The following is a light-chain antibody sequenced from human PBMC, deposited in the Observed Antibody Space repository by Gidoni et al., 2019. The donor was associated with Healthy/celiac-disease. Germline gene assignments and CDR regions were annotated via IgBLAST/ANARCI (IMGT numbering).Light chain of an antibody. Sequence: SSELTQDPAVSVALGQTVTITCQGDSLRSYYASWYQQKPGQAPVLFIYGRDNRPSGIPDRFSGSSSGNTASLTITGAQAEDEADYYCNCRDSSGNLLLVFGTGTKVTVL. V-gene: IGLV3-19*01. CDR1: SLRSYY. CDR2: GRD. CDR3: NCRDSSGNLLLV. J-gene: IGLJ1*01.